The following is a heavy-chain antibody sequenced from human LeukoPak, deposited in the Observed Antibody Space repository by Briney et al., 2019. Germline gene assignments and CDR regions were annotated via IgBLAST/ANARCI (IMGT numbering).Heavy chain of an antibody. CDR1: GFTFSSYA. D-gene: IGHD3-22*01. CDR2: ISGSGGST. V-gene: IGHV3-23*01. Sequence: PGGSLRLSCAASGFTFSSYAMSWVRQAPGKGLEWVSAISGSGGSTYYADSVKGRFTISRDNSKNTLYLQMNSLRAEDTALYYCAKDQSYESSGYYGGFDYWGQGTLVTVSS. J-gene: IGHJ4*02. CDR3: AKDQSYESSGYYGGFDY.